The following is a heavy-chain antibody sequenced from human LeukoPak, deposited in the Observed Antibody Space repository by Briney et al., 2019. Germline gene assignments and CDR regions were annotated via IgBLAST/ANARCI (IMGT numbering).Heavy chain of an antibody. D-gene: IGHD6-13*01. CDR1: GFTFSSYG. CDR3: AKDRRSAAAGSTYYFDY. V-gene: IGHV3-30*02. CDR2: IRYDGSNK. J-gene: IGHJ4*02. Sequence: PGGSLRLSCAASGFTFSSYGMHWVRQAPGKGLEWVAFIRYDGSNKYYADSVKGRFTISRDNSKNTLYLQMNSLRAEDTAVYYCAKDRRSAAAGSTYYFDYWGQGTLVTVSS.